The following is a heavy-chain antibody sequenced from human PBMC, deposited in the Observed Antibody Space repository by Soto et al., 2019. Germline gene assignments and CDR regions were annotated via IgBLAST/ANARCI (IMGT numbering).Heavy chain of an antibody. CDR1: GGSISSYY. Sequence: PSETLSLTCTVSGGSISSYYWIWIRQPPGKGLEWIGYIYYSGSTNYNPSLKSRVTISVDTSKNQFSLKLSSVTAADTAVYYCASGLDYGTFDYWGQGTLVTVSS. D-gene: IGHD4-17*01. CDR3: ASGLDYGTFDY. V-gene: IGHV4-59*01. J-gene: IGHJ4*02. CDR2: IYYSGST.